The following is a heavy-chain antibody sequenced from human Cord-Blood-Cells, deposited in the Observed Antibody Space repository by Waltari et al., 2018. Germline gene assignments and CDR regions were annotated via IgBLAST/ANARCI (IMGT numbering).Heavy chain of an antibody. V-gene: IGHV4-39*01. CDR2: SYYSGIT. D-gene: IGHD5-12*01. CDR3: ARSLYSGYDWYAFDI. J-gene: IGHJ3*02. CDR1: GGSISSSSYY. Sequence: QLQLQESGPGLVKPSETLSPTCTVSGGSISSSSYYWGWIRQPPGKGLEWIGSSYYSGITHDNPSLKSRVTISVDTSKNQFSLKLSSVTAADTAVYYCARSLYSGYDWYAFDIWGQGTMVTVSS.